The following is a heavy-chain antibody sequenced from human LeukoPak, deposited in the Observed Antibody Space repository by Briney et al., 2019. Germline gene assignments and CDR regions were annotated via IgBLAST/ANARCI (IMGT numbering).Heavy chain of an antibody. CDR3: ARDVSAGSQFFDY. J-gene: IGHJ4*02. CDR1: GYTFTNFY. D-gene: IGHD6-19*01. Sequence: ASVTVSCKASGYTFTNFYMHWVRQAPGQGLEWMGIINPSGGTTTYAQKFQGRVTMTSDTSTNTVYMDLSSLRSEDTAVYYCARDVSAGSQFFDYWGQGTLVTVSS. V-gene: IGHV1-46*01. CDR2: INPSGGTT.